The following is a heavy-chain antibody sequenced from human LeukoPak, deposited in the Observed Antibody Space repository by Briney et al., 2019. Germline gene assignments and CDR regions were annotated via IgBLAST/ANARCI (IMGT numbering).Heavy chain of an antibody. CDR2: ISGDDGST. CDR1: GFTFSTYA. D-gene: IGHD5-18*01. V-gene: IGHV3-23*01. CDR3: AKDISQGYTYGFIEQDF. Sequence: GGSLRLSCEASGFTFSTYAMSWVRQAPGKGLGWVSAISGDDGSTYYADSLKGRFTISRDNSKNTLYLQMNSLRAEDTAVYYCAKDISQGYTYGFIEQDFWGQGTPVTVSS. J-gene: IGHJ4*02.